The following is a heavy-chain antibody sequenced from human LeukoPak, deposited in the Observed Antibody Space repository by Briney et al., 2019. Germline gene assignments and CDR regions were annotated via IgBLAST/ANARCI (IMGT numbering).Heavy chain of an antibody. D-gene: IGHD2-15*01. J-gene: IGHJ5*02. CDR3: ARDLCGGARCRWFDP. Sequence: GGSLRLSCAASGFTFSSYAMHWVRQAPGKGLGWVAVISYDGSNKYYADSVKGRFTISRDNSKNTLYLQMNSLRAEDTAVYYCARDLCGGARCRWFDPWGQGTLVTVSS. CDR1: GFTFSSYA. CDR2: ISYDGSNK. V-gene: IGHV3-30*04.